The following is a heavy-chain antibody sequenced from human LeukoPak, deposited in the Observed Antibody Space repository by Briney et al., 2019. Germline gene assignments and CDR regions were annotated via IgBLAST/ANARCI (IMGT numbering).Heavy chain of an antibody. CDR3: ARDWAVAGIWHWFDP. CDR2: ISYDGSNK. Sequence: GRSLRLSCAASGFTCSSYAMLWVRQAPGKGLEWVAVISYDGSNKYYADSVKGRFTISRDNSKNTLYLQMNSLRAEDTAVYYCARDWAVAGIWHWFDPWGQGTLVTVSS. CDR1: GFTCSSYA. V-gene: IGHV3-30-3*01. D-gene: IGHD6-19*01. J-gene: IGHJ5*02.